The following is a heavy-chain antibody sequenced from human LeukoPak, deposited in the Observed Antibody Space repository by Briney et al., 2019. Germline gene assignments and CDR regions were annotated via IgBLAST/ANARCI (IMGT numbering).Heavy chain of an antibody. D-gene: IGHD3-10*01. CDR2: THYSGNT. J-gene: IGHJ5*02. CDR1: DDSISSYY. CDR3: AREIYYGSGSYYRWFDP. Sequence: SETLSLTCRVSDDSISSYYWNWIRQPPGKPLEWIGYTHYSGNTNYNPSLKSRVTTLVDMSKNQFSLKLSSVTAADTAVYYCAREIYYGSGSYYRWFDPWGRGTLVTVSS. V-gene: IGHV4-59*12.